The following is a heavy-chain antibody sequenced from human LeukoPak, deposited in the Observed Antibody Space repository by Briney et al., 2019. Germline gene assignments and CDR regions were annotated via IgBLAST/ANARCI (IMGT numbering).Heavy chain of an antibody. CDR1: GGSFSGYY. Sequence: PSETLSLTCAVYGGSFSGYYWSWIRQPPGKGLEWIGEINHSGSTNYNPSLKSRVTISVDTSKNQFSLKLSSVTAADTAVYYCASLGYSSSWYHQDVWGQGTTVTVSS. CDR2: INHSGST. V-gene: IGHV4-34*01. CDR3: ASLGYSSSWYHQDV. D-gene: IGHD6-13*01. J-gene: IGHJ6*02.